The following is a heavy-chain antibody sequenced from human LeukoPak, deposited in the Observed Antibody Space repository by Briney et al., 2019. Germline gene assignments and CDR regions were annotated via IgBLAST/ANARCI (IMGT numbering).Heavy chain of an antibody. CDR1: GFTFSSYE. D-gene: IGHD2-8*01. CDR3: ARDNGENYHTAFDY. Sequence: PGGSLRLSCAASGFTFSSYEMNWVRQAPGKGLEWVSYISSSAGTTYYADSVKGRFTISRDNAKNSLYLQMNSLRAEDTAVYYCARDNGENYHTAFDYWSQGTLVTVSS. J-gene: IGHJ4*02. CDR2: ISSSAGTT. V-gene: IGHV3-48*03.